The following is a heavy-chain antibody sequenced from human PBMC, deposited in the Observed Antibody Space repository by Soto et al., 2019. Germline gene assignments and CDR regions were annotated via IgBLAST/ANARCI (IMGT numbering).Heavy chain of an antibody. J-gene: IGHJ4*02. CDR3: GRGRSGQIVVFY. CDR1: GYTFTGHY. V-gene: IGHV1-2*02. Sequence: WASVKVSCKASGYTFTGHYIHWVRQAPEQGPEWMGEIGPESGATRYAQKFQGRVTMTRDMSITTVYMELNNLSPDDTAVYYCGRGRSGQIVVFYWGQGTPVTV. D-gene: IGHD1-26*01. CDR2: IGPESGAT.